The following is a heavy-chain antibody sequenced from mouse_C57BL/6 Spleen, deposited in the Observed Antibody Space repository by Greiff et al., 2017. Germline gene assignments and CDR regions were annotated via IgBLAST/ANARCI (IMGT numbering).Heavy chain of an antibody. CDR2: IYPGSGST. V-gene: IGHV1-55*01. CDR3: ARRFVCMPWYFGV. D-gene: IGHD2-10*02. CDR1: GYTFTSYW. Sequence: QVQLQQSGAELVKPGASVKMSCKASGYTFTSYWITWVKQRPGQGLEWIGDIYPGSGSTNYNEKFKSKATLTEDTSSSTAYMQLSSLTAEDSAVYGCARRFVCMPWYFGVWGPRTTVPVPS. J-gene: IGHJ1*01.